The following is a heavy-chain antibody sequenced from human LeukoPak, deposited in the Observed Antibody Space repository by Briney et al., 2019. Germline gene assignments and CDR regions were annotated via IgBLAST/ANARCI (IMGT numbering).Heavy chain of an antibody. J-gene: IGHJ4*02. V-gene: IGHV3-7*01. D-gene: IGHD6-19*01. CDR1: GFTFSSYW. CDR2: INHNGNVN. Sequence: GGSLRLSCAASGFTFSSYWMNWARQAPGKGLEWVASINHNGNVNYYVDSVKGRFTISRDNAKNSLYLQMNSLRAEDTAVYYCARVEALAVAGTAGFDYWGQGTLVTVSS. CDR3: ARVEALAVAGTAGFDY.